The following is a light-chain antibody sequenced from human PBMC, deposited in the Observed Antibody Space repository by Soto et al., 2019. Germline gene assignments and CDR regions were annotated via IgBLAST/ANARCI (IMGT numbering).Light chain of an antibody. J-gene: IGLJ3*02. CDR2: EAT. Sequence: QSVLTQPASVSGSPGQSITISCTGTSSDVGNYNLVSWYQQHPGKAPKLMIYEATKRPSGVSNRFSGSRSGNMASLTISGLQAEDEADYYCCSYAGSSTLGVFGGGTKLTVL. CDR3: CSYAGSSTLGV. V-gene: IGLV2-23*01. CDR1: SSDVGNYNL.